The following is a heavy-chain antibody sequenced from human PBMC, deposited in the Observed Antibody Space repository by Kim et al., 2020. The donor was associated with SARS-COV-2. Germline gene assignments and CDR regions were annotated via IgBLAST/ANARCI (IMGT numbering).Heavy chain of an antibody. J-gene: IGHJ5*02. CDR2: IYYSGST. CDR1: GGSISSSSYY. CDR3: ARQEPAVEWYYGSGSYYNWFDP. D-gene: IGHD3-10*01. Sequence: SETLSLTCTVSGGSISSSSYYWGWIRQPPGKGLEWIGSIYYSGSTYYNPSLKSRVTISVDTSKNQFSLKLSSVTAADTAVYYCARQEPAVEWYYGSGSYYNWFDPWGQGTLVTVSS. V-gene: IGHV4-39*01.